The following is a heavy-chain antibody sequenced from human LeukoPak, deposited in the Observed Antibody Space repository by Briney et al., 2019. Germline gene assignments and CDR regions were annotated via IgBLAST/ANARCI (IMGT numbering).Heavy chain of an antibody. V-gene: IGHV3-21*01. CDR1: GFTFSSYA. D-gene: IGHD2-8*01. J-gene: IGHJ4*02. Sequence: GGSLRLSCAASGFTFSSYAMSWVRQAPGKGLEWVSSISSSSSYIYYADSVKGRFTISRDNAKNSLYLQMNSLRAEDTAVYYCARYCTNGVCIDYWGQGTLVTVSS. CDR3: ARYCTNGVCIDY. CDR2: ISSSSSYI.